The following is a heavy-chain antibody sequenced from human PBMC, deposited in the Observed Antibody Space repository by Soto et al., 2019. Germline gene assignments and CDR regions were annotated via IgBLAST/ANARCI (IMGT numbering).Heavy chain of an antibody. CDR2: IIPIFGTA. Sequence: SVTVSCNASGGTFISSCISWVLQAPVQVLEWMVWIIPIFGTANYAQKFQGRVTITADESTSTAYMELSSLRSEDTAVYYCARGRITMVRGVPTDYYYYGMDVWGQGTTVTVSS. CDR1: GGTFISSC. D-gene: IGHD3-10*01. J-gene: IGHJ6*02. V-gene: IGHV1-69*13. CDR3: ARGRITMVRGVPTDYYYYGMDV.